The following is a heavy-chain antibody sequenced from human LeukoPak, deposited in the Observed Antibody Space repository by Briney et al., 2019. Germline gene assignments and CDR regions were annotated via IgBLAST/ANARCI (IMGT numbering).Heavy chain of an antibody. CDR1: GYTFTGYY. CDR2: INPNSGGT. CDR3: ARGGRITMIVVVIGSDY. J-gene: IGHJ4*02. D-gene: IGHD3-22*01. Sequence: ASVKVSCKPSGYTFTGYYMHWVRQAPGQGLEWMGRINPNSGGTNYAQKFQGRVTMTRDTSISTAYMELSRLRSDDTAVYYCARGGRITMIVVVIGSDYWGQGTLVTVSS. V-gene: IGHV1-2*06.